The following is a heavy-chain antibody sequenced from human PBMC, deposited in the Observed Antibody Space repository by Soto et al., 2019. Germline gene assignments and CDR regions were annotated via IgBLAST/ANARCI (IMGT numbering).Heavy chain of an antibody. CDR2: ISWNSGSI. D-gene: IGHD3-3*01. CDR3: AKDGGVVIYDAFDI. J-gene: IGHJ3*02. V-gene: IGHV3-9*01. Sequence: QPGGSLRLSCAASGFTFDDYAMHWVRQAPGKGLEWVSGISWNSGSIGYADSVKGRFTISRDNAKKSLYLQMNSLRAEDTALYYCAKDGGVVIYDAFDIWGQGTMVTVSS. CDR1: GFTFDDYA.